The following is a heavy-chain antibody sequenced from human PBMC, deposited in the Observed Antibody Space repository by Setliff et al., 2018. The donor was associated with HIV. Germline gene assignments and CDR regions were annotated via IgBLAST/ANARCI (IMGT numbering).Heavy chain of an antibody. Sequence: ASVKVSCKASGYTFTSSGITWVRQAPGQGLEWMGWIGTYNGDTNYAQKLQGRVTMTTDTSTGTAYMELRSLISDDTAVYYCARGGYYYGSAVYYMDVWGKGTTVTVSS. J-gene: IGHJ6*03. D-gene: IGHD3-10*01. CDR2: IGTYNGDT. V-gene: IGHV1-18*01. CDR3: ARGGYYYGSAVYYMDV. CDR1: GYTFTSSG.